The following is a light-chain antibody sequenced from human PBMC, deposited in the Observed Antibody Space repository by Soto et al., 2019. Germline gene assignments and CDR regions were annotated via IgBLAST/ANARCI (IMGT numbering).Light chain of an antibody. CDR1: QSFRGL. J-gene: IGKJ5*01. Sequence: TQSPSTLSAPVGDRATLSCRASQSFRGLLAWYQQKPGQAPRLLIYDAYNRATGIPPRFSGSGSGTDFTLTISSLEPEDSAVYYCQQRHMWPITFGQGTRLEIK. CDR2: DAY. CDR3: QQRHMWPIT. V-gene: IGKV3-11*01.